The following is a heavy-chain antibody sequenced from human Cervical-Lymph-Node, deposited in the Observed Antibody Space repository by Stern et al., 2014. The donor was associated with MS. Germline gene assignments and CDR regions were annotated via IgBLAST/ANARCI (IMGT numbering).Heavy chain of an antibody. CDR3: ASAYSSSHYYFDY. J-gene: IGHJ4*02. CDR1: GFSFSRYA. CDR2: IWHDGSNP. V-gene: IGHV3-33*01. Sequence: VQLVESGGGVVQPGRSLRLSCAASGFSFSRYAMHWVRQAPGQGLEWGALIWHDGSNPYYADSWPGRFTISRDNFKNTLYLQMNSLRAEDTAVYYCASAYSSSHYYFDYWGQGTLVTVSS. D-gene: IGHD6-13*01.